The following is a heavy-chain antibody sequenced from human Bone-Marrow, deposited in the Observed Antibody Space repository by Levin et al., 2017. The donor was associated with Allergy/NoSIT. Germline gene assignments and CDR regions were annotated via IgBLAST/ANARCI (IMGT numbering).Heavy chain of an antibody. V-gene: IGHV3-48*03. CDR2: ISSSGTTI. J-gene: IGHJ6*02. CDR1: GFTFSSYE. D-gene: IGHD4-23*01. Sequence: PGGSLRLSCAASGFTFSSYETNWVRQAPGKGLEWVSYISSSGTTIYYADSVKGRFTISRDNAKNSLYLQMNSLRAEDTAVYYCAREPRWRRSFYYYYYGMDVWGQGTTVAVSS. CDR3: AREPRWRRSFYYYYYGMDV.